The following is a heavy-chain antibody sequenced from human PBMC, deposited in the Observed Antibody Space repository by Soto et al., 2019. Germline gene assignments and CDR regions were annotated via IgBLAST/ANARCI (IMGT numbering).Heavy chain of an antibody. CDR3: ARHDWAKPFDY. D-gene: IGHD3-9*01. CDR1: GGSISSSSYY. V-gene: IGHV4-39*01. CDR2: IYYSGST. Sequence: QLQLQESGPGLVKPSETLSLTCTVSGGSISSSSYYWGWIRQPPGKGLEWLGSIYYSGSTYYNPSLKSRVTLSVDTSKNQFSLKLSSVTAADTAVYYCARHDWAKPFDYWGQGTLVTVSS. J-gene: IGHJ4*02.